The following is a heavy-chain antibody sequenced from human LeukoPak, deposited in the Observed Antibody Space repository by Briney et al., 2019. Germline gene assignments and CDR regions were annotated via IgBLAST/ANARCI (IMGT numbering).Heavy chain of an antibody. J-gene: IGHJ6*04. CDR1: GGSFSGYY. D-gene: IGHD2/OR15-2a*01. CDR3: ARASSIGFV. CDR2: INHSGST. Sequence: SETLSLTCAVYGGSFSGYYWSWNRQPPGKGLEWIGEINHSGSTNYNPSLKSRVTISVDTSKNQFSLKLSSVTAADTAVYYCARASSIGFVWGKGTTVTVSS. V-gene: IGHV4-34*01.